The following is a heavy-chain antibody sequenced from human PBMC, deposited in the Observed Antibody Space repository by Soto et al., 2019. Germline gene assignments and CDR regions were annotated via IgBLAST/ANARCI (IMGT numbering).Heavy chain of an antibody. Sequence: QVQLVGSGGGVVQPGRSLRLSCAASGFTFSSYAMHWVRQAPGKGLEWVAVISYDGSNKYYADSVKGRFTISRDNSKNTLYLQMNSLRAEDTAVYYCARDFMGGIAVAPSIDYWGQGTLVTVSS. CDR2: ISYDGSNK. CDR1: GFTFSSYA. D-gene: IGHD6-19*01. V-gene: IGHV3-30-3*01. CDR3: ARDFMGGIAVAPSIDY. J-gene: IGHJ4*02.